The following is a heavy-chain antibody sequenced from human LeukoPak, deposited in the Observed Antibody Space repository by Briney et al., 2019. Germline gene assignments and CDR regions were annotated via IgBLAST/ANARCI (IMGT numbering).Heavy chain of an antibody. V-gene: IGHV4-61*09. CDR2: IYTSGST. D-gene: IGHD6-25*01. J-gene: IGHJ4*02. CDR3: ARAVSTGWYFDY. CDR1: GGTISRGSYY. Sequence: SETLSLTCTVSGGTISRGSYYWSWIRQPAGKGLEWIGYIYTSGSTNFNPSLKGRVTISVDTSKNQFSLNLSSVTAADTAVYYCARAVSTGWYFDYWGQGTPVTVSS.